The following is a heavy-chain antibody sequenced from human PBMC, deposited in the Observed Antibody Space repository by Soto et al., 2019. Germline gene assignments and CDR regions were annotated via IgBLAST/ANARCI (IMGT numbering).Heavy chain of an antibody. CDR2: ISSSGTTV. CDR1: GFTLGSYE. CDR3: ARDESRSYSLDY. D-gene: IGHD1-26*01. J-gene: IGHJ4*02. Sequence: PGGSLRLSCAASGFTLGSYEMTWFRKAPGRGMEGVSYISSSGTTVHYADSVKGRFTISRDNAKNSFYLQMNSLRAEDTAIYYCARDESRSYSLDYWGQGTLVTVSS. V-gene: IGHV3-48*03.